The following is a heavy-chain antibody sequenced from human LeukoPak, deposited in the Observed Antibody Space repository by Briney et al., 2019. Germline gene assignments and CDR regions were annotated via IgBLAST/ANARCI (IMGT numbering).Heavy chain of an antibody. Sequence: QPGGSLRLSCAASGFTFSSYEMNWVRQAPGQGLEWVSYISSSGSTIYYADSVKGRFTISRDNAKNSLYLQMNSLRAEDTAVYYCARDGSGYGHDAFDIWGQGTMVTVSS. CDR1: GFTFSSYE. CDR2: ISSSGSTI. V-gene: IGHV3-48*03. CDR3: ARDGSGYGHDAFDI. J-gene: IGHJ3*02. D-gene: IGHD5-12*01.